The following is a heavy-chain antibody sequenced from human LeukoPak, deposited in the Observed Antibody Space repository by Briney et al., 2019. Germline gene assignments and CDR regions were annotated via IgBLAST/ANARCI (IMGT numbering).Heavy chain of an antibody. CDR2: ISGSGGST. Sequence: GGSLRLSCAASGFTFSSYAMSWVRQAPGKGLEWVSAISGSGGSTYYADSVKGRFTISRDNSKNTLYLQMNSLRAEDTAVYYCTKDLQQGADYYYYYYGMDVWGQGTTVTVSS. CDR1: GFTFSSYA. J-gene: IGHJ6*02. CDR3: TKDLQQGADYYYYYYGMDV. V-gene: IGHV3-23*01. D-gene: IGHD4-11*01.